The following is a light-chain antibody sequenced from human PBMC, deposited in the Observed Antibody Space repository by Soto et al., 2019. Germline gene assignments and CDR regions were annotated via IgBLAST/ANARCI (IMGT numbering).Light chain of an antibody. Sequence: DIQMTQSPSSLSASVGDRVTITCRASQDISVYLAWYQQKPGKVPKLLIYSASTLQSGVPSRFSGSGSGTDFTLNISSLQPEDVATYYCQKLNTAPLTFGQGTRLEIK. CDR2: SAS. CDR3: QKLNTAPLT. CDR1: QDISVY. J-gene: IGKJ5*01. V-gene: IGKV1-27*01.